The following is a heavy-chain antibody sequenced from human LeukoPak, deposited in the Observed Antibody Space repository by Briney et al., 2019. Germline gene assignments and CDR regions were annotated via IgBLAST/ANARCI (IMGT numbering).Heavy chain of an antibody. D-gene: IGHD6-6*01. CDR3: AREIAARREGWFDP. J-gene: IGHJ5*02. CDR2: IIPIFGTA. CDR1: GGTFSSYA. V-gene: IGHV1-69*13. Sequence: SLKLSCKASGGTFSSYAISWVRQAPGPGLERMGGIIPIFGTANYAQKFQGRVTITADESTSTAYMELRSLRPEHTAVYYCAREIAARREGWFDPWGQGTLVTVSS.